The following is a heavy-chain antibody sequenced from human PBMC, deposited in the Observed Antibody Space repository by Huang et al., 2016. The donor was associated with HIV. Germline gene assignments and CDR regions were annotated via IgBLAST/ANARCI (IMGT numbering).Heavy chain of an antibody. D-gene: IGHD3-22*01. CDR1: GYTFTSYG. Sequence: QIQLMQSGPELKQPGASVKVSCKASGYTFTSYGITWVRQAPGQGPEWMGVISASSGDTEYAQKFKGRVTLTTDTSTNIAYMELRSLRSDDTAKYYCARDPKYHRIGYYRQRRGIDIWGQGTMVSVSS. V-gene: IGHV1-18*01. J-gene: IGHJ3*02. CDR3: ARDPKYHRIGYYRQRRGIDI. CDR2: ISASSGDT.